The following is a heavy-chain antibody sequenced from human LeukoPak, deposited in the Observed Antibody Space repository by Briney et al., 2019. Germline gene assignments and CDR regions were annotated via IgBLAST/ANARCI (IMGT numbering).Heavy chain of an antibody. D-gene: IGHD3-3*01. CDR3: ARDPRANQYYDFWSGYLH. CDR1: GYTFTSYY. V-gene: IGHV1-46*01. Sequence: ASVKVSCKASGYTFTSYYMHWVRQAPGQGLEWMGIINPSGGNTNYAQKLQGRVTMTTDTSTSTAYMELRSLRSDDTAVYYCARDPRANQYYDFWSGYLHWGQGTLVTVSS. J-gene: IGHJ4*02. CDR2: INPSGGNT.